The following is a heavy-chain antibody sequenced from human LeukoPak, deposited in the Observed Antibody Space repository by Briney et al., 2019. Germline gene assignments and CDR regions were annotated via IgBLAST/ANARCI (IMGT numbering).Heavy chain of an antibody. V-gene: IGHV4-30-2*05. CDR3: ARSAVWENWFDP. CDR2: IYHSGST. Sequence: SETLSLTCAVSGGSISSGGYSWSWIRQPPGKGLEWIGYIYHSGSTYYNPSLKSRVTISVDTSKNQFSLKLSSVTAADTAVYYCARSAVWENWFDPWGQGTLVTVSS. D-gene: IGHD3-16*01. CDR1: GGSISSGGYS. J-gene: IGHJ5*02.